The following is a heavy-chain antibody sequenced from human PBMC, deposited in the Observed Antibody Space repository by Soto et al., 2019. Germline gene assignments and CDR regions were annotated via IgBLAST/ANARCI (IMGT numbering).Heavy chain of an antibody. CDR1: GFTFSSHA. V-gene: IGHV3-30-3*01. CDR2: ISFDGSNK. Sequence: PGGSLRLSCAATGFTFSSHAMNWVRQAPGKGLEWVSVISFDGSNKYYAESVRGRYSISRVNSKKVLYLDMNSLRPDDTAIYYCARAHGPYYDSSYYGLARNFFDLWGQGALVTVSS. D-gene: IGHD3-22*01. J-gene: IGHJ4*02. CDR3: ARAHGPYYDSSYYGLARNFFDL.